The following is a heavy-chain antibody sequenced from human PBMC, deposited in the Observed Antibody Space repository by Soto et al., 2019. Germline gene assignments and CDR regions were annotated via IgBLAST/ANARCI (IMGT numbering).Heavy chain of an antibody. CDR1: GFTFSGFY. J-gene: IGHJ6*02. V-gene: IGHV1-2*02. Sequence: ASVKVSCKRSGFTFSGFYLHWVRQAPGQGLEWMGWIKPNTDDTGYAQKFQGRVTLTWDTSSSAGYMDLSSLRSDDTAVYYCARSXYSLEGDGQHYYYGMDLWGLGTTVTVSS. CDR3: ARSXYSLEGDGQHYYYGMDL. D-gene: IGHD2-15*01. CDR2: IKPNTDDT.